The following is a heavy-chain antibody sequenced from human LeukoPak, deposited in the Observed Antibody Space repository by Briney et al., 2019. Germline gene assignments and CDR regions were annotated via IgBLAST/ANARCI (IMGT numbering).Heavy chain of an antibody. V-gene: IGHV1-18*01. Sequence: ASVKVSCKASGYTFITYGITWVRQAPGQGREWMGWISAFNGNTNCAQKLQDRVTMTTDTSASTAYMELRSLRSDDTALYYCARGGYDTSAEAFDIWGQGTMVTVSS. CDR1: GYTFITYG. J-gene: IGHJ3*02. CDR2: ISAFNGNT. D-gene: IGHD3-22*01. CDR3: ARGGYDTSAEAFDI.